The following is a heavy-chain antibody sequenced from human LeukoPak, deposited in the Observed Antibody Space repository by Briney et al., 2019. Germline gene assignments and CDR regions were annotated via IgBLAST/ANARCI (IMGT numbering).Heavy chain of an antibody. CDR1: GGTFSSYA. V-gene: IGHV1-69*04. J-gene: IGHJ4*02. Sequence: ASVKVSCKASGGTFSSYAISWVRQAPGQGLEWMGRIIPILGIANYAQKFQGRVTITADNSTSTAYMELSSLRSEDTAVYYCARGPAAGDFDYWGQGTLVTVSS. CDR3: ARGPAAGDFDY. CDR2: IIPILGIA. D-gene: IGHD6-25*01.